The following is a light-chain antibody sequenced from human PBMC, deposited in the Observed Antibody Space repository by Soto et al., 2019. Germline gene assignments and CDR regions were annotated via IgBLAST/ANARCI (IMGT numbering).Light chain of an antibody. CDR3: QQYDASPLT. CDR1: QSVTNY. CDR2: DAS. Sequence: EIFLTQSPDTLSLSPGERATLSCRASQSVTNYIAWYQQRPGQAPRLLIYDASNRASGVPARFSGSGSGTDFTLTISRLEPEDFAVYYCQQYDASPLTFGQGTRLEI. J-gene: IGKJ5*01. V-gene: IGKV3-11*01.